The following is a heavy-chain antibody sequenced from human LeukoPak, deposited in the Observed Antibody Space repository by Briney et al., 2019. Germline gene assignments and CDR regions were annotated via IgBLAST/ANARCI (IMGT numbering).Heavy chain of an antibody. CDR3: ARETRDGYNKVDY. CDR2: IYTSGST. Sequence: SQTLSLTCTVSGGPISSGSYYWGWIRQPAGKGLEGIGRIYTSGSTNYNPSLKSRVTISVDTSKNQFSLKLSSVTAADTAVYYCARETRDGYNKVDYWGQGTLVTVSS. J-gene: IGHJ4*02. CDR1: GGPISSGSYY. V-gene: IGHV4-61*02. D-gene: IGHD5-24*01.